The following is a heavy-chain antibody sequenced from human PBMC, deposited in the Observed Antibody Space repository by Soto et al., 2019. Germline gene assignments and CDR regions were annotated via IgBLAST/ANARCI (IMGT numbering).Heavy chain of an antibody. J-gene: IGHJ3*02. D-gene: IGHD6-6*01. V-gene: IGHV4-30-4*01. CDR2: IYYSGST. CDR1: GGSISSGDYY. Sequence: KTSETLSLTCTVSGGSISSGDYYWSWIRQPPGKGQEWIGYIYYSGSTYYNPSLKSRVTISVDTSKNQFSLKLSSVTAADTAVYYCARDLMCSSSDRSGAFDIWGQGTMVTVS. CDR3: ARDLMCSSSDRSGAFDI.